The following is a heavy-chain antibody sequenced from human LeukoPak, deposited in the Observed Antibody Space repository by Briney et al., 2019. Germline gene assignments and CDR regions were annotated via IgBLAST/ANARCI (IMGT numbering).Heavy chain of an antibody. J-gene: IGHJ2*01. Sequence: PSQTLSLTCTVSGGSISSGDYSWSWIRQPPGKGLEWIGYIYHSGSTYYNPSLKSRVTISVDRSKNQFSLKLSSVTAADTAMYYCARQFGIDYGGNSEFDLWGRGTLVTVSS. CDR2: IYHSGST. D-gene: IGHD4-23*01. CDR3: ARQFGIDYGGNSEFDL. V-gene: IGHV4-30-2*01. CDR1: GGSISSGDYS.